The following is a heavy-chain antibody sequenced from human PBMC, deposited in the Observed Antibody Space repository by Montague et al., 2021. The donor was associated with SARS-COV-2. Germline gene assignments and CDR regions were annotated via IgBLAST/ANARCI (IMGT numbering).Heavy chain of an antibody. CDR3: ARREDYYGSGSYPN. V-gene: IGHV4-39*01. J-gene: IGHJ4*02. CDR1: GGSISSSSYY. CDR2: IYYSGST. Sequence: SETLSLTCTVSGGSISSSSYYWGWIRQPPGKGLEWIGSIYYSGSTYYNPSLKSRVTISVDTSKNQFSLKLSSVTAADTAVYYCARREDYYGSGSYPNWGQGTPVIVSS. D-gene: IGHD3-10*01.